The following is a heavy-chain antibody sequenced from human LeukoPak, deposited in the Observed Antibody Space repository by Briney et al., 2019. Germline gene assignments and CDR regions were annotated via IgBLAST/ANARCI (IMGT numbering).Heavy chain of an antibody. V-gene: IGHV3-20*04. CDR1: GFTFSTYG. J-gene: IGHJ4*02. CDR3: ARDPSPIVVVPYYFDY. Sequence: GGSLRLSCEASGFTFSTYGMSWVRQAPGKGLEWVSGINWNGGSTGYADSVKGRFTISRDNAKNSLYLQMNSLRAEDTALYYCARDPSPIVVVPYYFDYWGQGTLVTVSS. CDR2: INWNGGST. D-gene: IGHD3-22*01.